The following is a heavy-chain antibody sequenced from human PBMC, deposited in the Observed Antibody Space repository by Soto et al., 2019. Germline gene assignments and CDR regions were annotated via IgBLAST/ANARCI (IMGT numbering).Heavy chain of an antibody. Sequence: EVQLVESGGGLVQPGGSLRLSCAASGFTFSSYSMNWVRQAPGKGLEWVSYISSSSSTIYYADSVKGRFTISRDNAKNSLYLQMNSLRDEDTAVYYCASLGGGYCSSTSCYDFDYWGQGTLVTVSS. D-gene: IGHD2-2*01. J-gene: IGHJ4*02. CDR2: ISSSSSTI. CDR1: GFTFSSYS. CDR3: ASLGGGYCSSTSCYDFDY. V-gene: IGHV3-48*02.